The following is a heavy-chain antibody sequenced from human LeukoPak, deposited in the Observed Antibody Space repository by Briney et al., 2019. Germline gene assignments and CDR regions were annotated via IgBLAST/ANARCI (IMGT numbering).Heavy chain of an antibody. CDR3: ARPEGYCSSTSCWGFQH. D-gene: IGHD2-2*01. CDR2: IYYSGST. Sequence: SETLSLTCTVSGGSISSYYWSWIRQHPGKGLEWIGYIYYSGSTYYNPSLKSRVTISLDTSKNQFSLKLSSVTAADTAVYYCARPEGYCSSTSCWGFQHWGQGTLVTVSS. CDR1: GGSISSYY. J-gene: IGHJ1*01. V-gene: IGHV4-59*06.